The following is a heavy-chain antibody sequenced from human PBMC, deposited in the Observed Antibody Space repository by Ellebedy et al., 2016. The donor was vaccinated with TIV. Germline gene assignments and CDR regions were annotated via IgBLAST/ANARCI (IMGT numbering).Heavy chain of an antibody. J-gene: IGHJ5*02. CDR2: IHISGIT. Sequence: MPGGSLRLSCTVSGASISSYYWSWIRQPAGKGLELIGRIHISGITNYNPSLKSRASMSVDTSENQFSLKLSPVTAADTAVYYLARHTSFGINWFDPWGQGTLVTVSS. CDR1: GASISSYY. D-gene: IGHD3-10*01. V-gene: IGHV4-4*07. CDR3: ARHTSFGINWFDP.